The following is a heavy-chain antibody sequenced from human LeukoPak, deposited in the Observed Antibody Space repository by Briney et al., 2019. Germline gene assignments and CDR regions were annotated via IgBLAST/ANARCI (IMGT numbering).Heavy chain of an antibody. CDR1: GGTFSSYA. CDR3: GTLWETGMLRWEARYNNYAMDV. V-gene: IGHV1-69*13. Sequence: GASVKVSCKASGGTFSSYAISWVRQAPGQGLEWMGGIIPIFGTANYAQKFQGRVTITADESTSTAYMELSSLRSEDTAIYYCGTLWETGMLRWEARYNNYAMDVWGQGTTVTVSS. D-gene: IGHD1-14*01. CDR2: IIPIFGTA. J-gene: IGHJ6*02.